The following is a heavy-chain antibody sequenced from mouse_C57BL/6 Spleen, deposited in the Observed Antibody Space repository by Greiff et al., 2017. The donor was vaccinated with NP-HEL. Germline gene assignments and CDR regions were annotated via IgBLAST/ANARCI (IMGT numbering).Heavy chain of an antibody. D-gene: IGHD1-1*01. CDR3: ARASSRLYAMDY. CDR2: INPNNGGT. CDR1: GYTFTDYN. V-gene: IGHV1-18*01. J-gene: IGHJ4*01. Sequence: EVQLQQSGPELVKPGASVKIPCKASGYTFTDYNMDWVKQSHGKSLEWIGDINPNNGGTIYNQKFKGKATLTVDKSSSTTYMELRSLTSEDTAVYYCARASSRLYAMDYWGQGTSVTVSS.